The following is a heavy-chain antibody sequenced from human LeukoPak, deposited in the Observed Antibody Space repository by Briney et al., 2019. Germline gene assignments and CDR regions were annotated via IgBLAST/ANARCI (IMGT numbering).Heavy chain of an antibody. CDR1: GFTFSTYA. Sequence: PGGSLRLSCAVSGFTFSTYAMSWVCQAPGKGLEWVSAISGSGGTTYYADSVKGRFTISRDNSRNTLSLQMSTLRAEDTAVYYCAKDRGYCSGGGCYRFDCWGQGTLVTVSS. CDR2: ISGSGGTT. CDR3: AKDRGYCSGGGCYRFDC. J-gene: IGHJ4*02. V-gene: IGHV3-23*01. D-gene: IGHD2-15*01.